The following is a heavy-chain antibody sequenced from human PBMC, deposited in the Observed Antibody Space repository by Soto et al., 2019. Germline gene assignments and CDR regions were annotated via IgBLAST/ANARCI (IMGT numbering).Heavy chain of an antibody. J-gene: IGHJ6*02. V-gene: IGHV5-51*01. CDR2: IYPGDSDT. CDR1: GYSFTSYW. D-gene: IGHD3-10*01. Sequence: ESLKISCKGSGYSFTSYWIGWVRQMPGKGLEWMGIIYPGDSDTRYSPSFQGQVTISADKSISTAYLQWSSLKASDTAMYYCARLDFGELFFYGMDVWGQGTTVTVSS. CDR3: ARLDFGELFFYGMDV.